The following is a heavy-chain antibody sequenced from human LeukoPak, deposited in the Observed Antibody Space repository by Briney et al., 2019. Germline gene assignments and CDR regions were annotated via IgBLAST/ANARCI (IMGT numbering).Heavy chain of an antibody. Sequence: GGSLRLSCAASGFSFSSYAMSWVRQAPGKGLEWVSAISGSGGSTYYADSVKGRFTISRDNSKDTLYLQMNSLRAEDTAVYYCAKVEGYYVPTGALGDWGQGTLVTVSS. CDR1: GFSFSSYA. CDR3: AKVEGYYVPTGALGD. J-gene: IGHJ4*02. CDR2: ISGSGGST. D-gene: IGHD3-16*01. V-gene: IGHV3-23*01.